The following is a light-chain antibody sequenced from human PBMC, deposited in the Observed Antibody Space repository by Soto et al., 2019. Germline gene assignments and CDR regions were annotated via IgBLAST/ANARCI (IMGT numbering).Light chain of an antibody. V-gene: IGKV1-13*02. CDR3: QQLNSYPLT. CDR2: DAS. Sequence: IQMTQSPSSLSASVGDRVTITCRARQSISSYLNWYQQKPGKAPKLLIYDASSLESGVPSRFSGSGSGTDFTLTISSLQPEDFATYYCQQLNSYPLTFGPGTKVDIK. J-gene: IGKJ3*01. CDR1: QSISSY.